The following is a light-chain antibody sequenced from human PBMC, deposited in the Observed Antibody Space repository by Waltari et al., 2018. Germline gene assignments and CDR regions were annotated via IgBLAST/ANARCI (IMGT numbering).Light chain of an antibody. V-gene: IGKV4-1*01. Sequence: DIVMTQSPDSLTVSLGERATINCKSSQNILYSSNNKNYLAWYQQKPGQPPKLPIYWASTRESGVPDRFSGSGSGTDFTLTISSLQAEDVAVYYCHQYYSAPFAFGQGTKLEIK. CDR2: WAS. CDR1: QNILYSSNNKNY. CDR3: HQYYSAPFA. J-gene: IGKJ2*01.